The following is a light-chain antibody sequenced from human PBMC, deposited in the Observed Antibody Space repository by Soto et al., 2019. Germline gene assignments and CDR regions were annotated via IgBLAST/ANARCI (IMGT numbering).Light chain of an antibody. CDR3: CSYAGSYTWV. Sequence: QSALTQPRSVSGSPGQSVTISCTGTSSDVGGYNDVSWYQQHPGKAPNLMIYDVSKRPSGVPDRFSGSKSGNTASLTISGLQADDEADYYCCSYAGSYTWVFGGGTKLTVL. CDR2: DVS. J-gene: IGLJ2*01. CDR1: SSDVGGYND. V-gene: IGLV2-11*01.